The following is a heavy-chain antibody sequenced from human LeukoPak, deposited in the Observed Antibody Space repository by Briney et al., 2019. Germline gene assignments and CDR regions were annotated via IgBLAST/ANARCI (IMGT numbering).Heavy chain of an antibody. CDR2: INHSGST. CDR3: ARHPYMVVTAFDY. Sequence: SETLSLTCAVYGGSFSGYYWSWIRQPPGKGLEWIGEINHSGSTNYNPSLKSRVTISVDTSKNQFSLKLSSVTAADTAVYYCARHPYMVVTAFDYWGQGTLVTVSS. V-gene: IGHV4-34*01. D-gene: IGHD4/OR15-4a*01. J-gene: IGHJ4*02. CDR1: GGSFSGYY.